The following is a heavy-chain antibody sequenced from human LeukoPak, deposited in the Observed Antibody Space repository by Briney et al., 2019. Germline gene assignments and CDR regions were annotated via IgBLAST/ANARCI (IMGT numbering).Heavy chain of an antibody. CDR2: IFYSGIT. V-gene: IGHV4-39*07. CDR1: GDSISSSSYY. J-gene: IGHJ4*02. CDR3: ARDPRGNYFDY. Sequence: PSETLSLTCNVSGDSISSSSYYWGWIRQPPGKGLEWIGNIFYSGITYYNPSLRSRVTIAIDTSKSQFSLKLSSVTAADTAVYYCARDPRGNYFDYWGQGTLVTVSS.